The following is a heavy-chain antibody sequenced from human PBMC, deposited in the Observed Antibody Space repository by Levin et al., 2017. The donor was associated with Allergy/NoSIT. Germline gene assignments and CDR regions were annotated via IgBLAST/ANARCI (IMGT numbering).Heavy chain of an antibody. CDR1: GFTFSSYA. Sequence: GESLKISCAASGFTFSSYAMHWVRQAPGKGLEWVAVISYDGSNKYYADSVKGRFTISRDNSKNTLYLQMNSLRAEDTAVYYCARGGYYYDSSGYYGDYWGQGTLVTVSS. D-gene: IGHD3-22*01. V-gene: IGHV3-30-3*01. CDR2: ISYDGSNK. CDR3: ARGGYYYDSSGYYGDY. J-gene: IGHJ4*02.